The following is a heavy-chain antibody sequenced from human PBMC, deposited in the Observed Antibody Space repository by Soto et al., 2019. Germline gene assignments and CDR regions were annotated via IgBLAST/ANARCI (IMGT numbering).Heavy chain of an antibody. CDR1: GFTFSSYG. V-gene: IGHV3-30*18. D-gene: IGHD3-3*01. J-gene: IGHJ5*02. Sequence: PGGSLRLSCAASGFTFSSYGMHWVRQAPGKGLEWVAVISYDGSNKYYADSVKGRFTISRDNSKNTLYLQMNSLRAEDTAVYYCAKKYYDFWSGYLSWGQGTLVTVSS. CDR2: ISYDGSNK. CDR3: AKKYYDFWSGYLS.